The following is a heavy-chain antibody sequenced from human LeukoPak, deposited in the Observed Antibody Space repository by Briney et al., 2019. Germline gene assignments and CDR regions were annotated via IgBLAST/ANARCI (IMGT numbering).Heavy chain of an antibody. J-gene: IGHJ6*02. D-gene: IGHD3-16*01. Sequence: SETLSLTCTVSGGSISSYYWSWIRQPPGKGLEWIGYIYYSGSTNYNPSLKSRVTISVDTSKNQFSLKLSSVTATDTAVYYCARRDRGGYYGMDVWGQGTTVTVSS. CDR3: ARRDRGGYYGMDV. CDR1: GGSISSYY. V-gene: IGHV4-59*08. CDR2: IYYSGST.